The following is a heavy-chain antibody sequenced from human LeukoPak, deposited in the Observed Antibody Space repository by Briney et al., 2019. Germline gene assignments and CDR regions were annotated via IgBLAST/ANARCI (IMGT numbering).Heavy chain of an antibody. V-gene: IGHV4-34*01. CDR1: GGSFSGYY. Sequence: SETLSLTCAVYGGSFSGYYWSWIRQPPGKGLEWIGEINHSGSTNYNPSLKSRVTISVDTSKNQFSLKLSSVTVADTAVYYCARGSDYDSSGYYYEYFDYWGQGTLVTVSS. CDR3: ARGSDYDSSGYYYEYFDY. CDR2: INHSGST. J-gene: IGHJ4*02. D-gene: IGHD3-22*01.